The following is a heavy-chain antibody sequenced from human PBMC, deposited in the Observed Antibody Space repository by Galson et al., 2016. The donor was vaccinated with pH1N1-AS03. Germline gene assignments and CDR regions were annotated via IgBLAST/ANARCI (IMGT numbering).Heavy chain of an antibody. V-gene: IGHV3-30*04. Sequence: SLRLSCAASGFTSSNHAMNWVRQAPGEGLQWLSFLPYDGSNKFYADSVKGRFTISRDNSKNTLYLQMNSLRAEDTAVYYCAKDKDSYYGPDYWGQGTLVTVSS. CDR1: GFTSSNHA. J-gene: IGHJ4*02. CDR2: LPYDGSNK. D-gene: IGHD1-26*01. CDR3: AKDKDSYYGPDY.